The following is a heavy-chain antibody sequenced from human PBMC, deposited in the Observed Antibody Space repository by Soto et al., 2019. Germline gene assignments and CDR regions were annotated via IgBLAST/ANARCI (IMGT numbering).Heavy chain of an antibody. V-gene: IGHV4-34*01. J-gene: IGHJ4*02. Sequence: SETLSLTCAVYGGSFSGYYWSWIRQPPGKGLEWIGEINHSGSTNYNPSLKSRVTISVDTSKHQFSLKLSSVTAADTALYYCGRGLTVTEYYFDYWGQGTLVTVSS. CDR1: GGSFSGYY. D-gene: IGHD4-4*01. CDR3: GRGLTVTEYYFDY. CDR2: INHSGST.